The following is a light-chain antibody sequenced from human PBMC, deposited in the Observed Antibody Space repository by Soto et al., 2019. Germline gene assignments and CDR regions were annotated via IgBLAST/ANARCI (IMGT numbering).Light chain of an antibody. CDR1: QSISNW. CDR2: TAS. Sequence: DIQMTQSPSTLSASVGDRVTISCRASQSISNWLAWYQQKPGKAPNLLIYTASSLQSGVPSRFSGSGSGTDFTLTINGLQPEDFATYYCQQAASFPITFGQGTRLEIK. V-gene: IGKV1-12*01. CDR3: QQAASFPIT. J-gene: IGKJ5*01.